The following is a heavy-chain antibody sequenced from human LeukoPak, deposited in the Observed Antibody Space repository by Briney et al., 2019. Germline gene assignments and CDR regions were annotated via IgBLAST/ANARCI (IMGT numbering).Heavy chain of an antibody. CDR2: IYYSGST. CDR3: SAGIGAFDI. Sequence: SGTLSPTCAVSGGSISSSYYYWGWIRQPPGKGLEWIGSIYYSGSTYYNPSLKSRVTISVDTSKNQFSLKLRSVTAADTAVYYCSAGIGAFDIWGQGTMVTVSS. V-gene: IGHV4-39*01. CDR1: GGSISSSYYY. J-gene: IGHJ3*02. D-gene: IGHD3-10*01.